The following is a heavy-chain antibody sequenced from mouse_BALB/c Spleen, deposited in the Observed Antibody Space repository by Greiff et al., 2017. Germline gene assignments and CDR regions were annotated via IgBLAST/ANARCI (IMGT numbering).Heavy chain of an antibody. CDR1: GFSLTGYG. Sequence: QVQLKQSGPGLVAPSQSLSITCTVSGFSLTGYGVNWVRQPPGKGLEWLGMIWGDGSTDYNSALKSRLSISKDNSKSQVFLKMNSLQTDDTARYYCAREGYYGSSYVAYWGQGTLVTVSA. CDR3: AREGYYGSSYVAY. CDR2: IWGDGST. D-gene: IGHD1-1*01. J-gene: IGHJ3*01. V-gene: IGHV2-6-7*01.